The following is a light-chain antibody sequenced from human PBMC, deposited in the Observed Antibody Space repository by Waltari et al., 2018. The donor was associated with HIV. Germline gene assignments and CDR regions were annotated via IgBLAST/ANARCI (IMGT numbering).Light chain of an antibody. J-gene: IGKJ3*01. V-gene: IGKV1-39*01. Sequence: DIQMTQSPSSLSASVGERVTITCRASQSIENFLNWYQQKPGKAPKLLIYGASSLPSGVPSRFSGSGSGTYITRTISSLQSEDFATYYCHQTYSAPFTFGPGTRVDIK. CDR1: QSIENF. CDR2: GAS. CDR3: HQTYSAPFT.